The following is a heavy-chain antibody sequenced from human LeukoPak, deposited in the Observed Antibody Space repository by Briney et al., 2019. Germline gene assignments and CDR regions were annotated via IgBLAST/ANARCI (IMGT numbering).Heavy chain of an antibody. CDR2: IRYDGSNK. J-gene: IGHJ5*02. D-gene: IGHD5-12*01. CDR3: AKDGLIVATILNWFDP. Sequence: GGSLRLSCAASGFTFSSYGMHWVRQAPGKGLEWVAFIRYDGSNKYYAESVKGRFTISRDNSKNTLYLQMNSLRAEDTAVYYCAKDGLIVATILNWFDPWGQGTLVTVSS. V-gene: IGHV3-30*02. CDR1: GFTFSSYG.